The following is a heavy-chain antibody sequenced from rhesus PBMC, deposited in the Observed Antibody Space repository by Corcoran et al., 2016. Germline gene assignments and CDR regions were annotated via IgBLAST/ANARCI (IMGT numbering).Heavy chain of an antibody. CDR2: ISNGGGST. D-gene: IGHD6-31*01. V-gene: IGHV3-59*01. Sequence: EVQLVESGGGLAKPGGPLRRPCAGCGFTFSDCDMYWVRQISGKGREWVSRISNGGGSTWFGDSVKGRVTVSRENAKNTLFLQMDSLTVEDTAVYFCARVSSGWYEALDYWGQGVLVAVSS. CDR1: GFTFSDCD. CDR3: ARVSSGWYEALDY. J-gene: IGHJ4*01.